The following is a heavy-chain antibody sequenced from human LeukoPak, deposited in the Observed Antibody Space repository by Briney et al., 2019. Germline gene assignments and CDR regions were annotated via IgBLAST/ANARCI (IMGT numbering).Heavy chain of an antibody. J-gene: IGHJ3*02. CDR2: IHYSGSP. V-gene: IGHV4-39*01. CDR3: ARSLPRPSKYSTNWLDAFDI. Sequence: PSETLSLTCSVSGDSISSASSYWGWIRQPPGKGLEWIGSIHYSGSPYHNPSLRSRVIVSVDPSKNQFSLNLTSVTAADTAVYYCARSLPRPSKYSTNWLDAFDIWGHGTLLTVSS. D-gene: IGHD7-27*01. CDR1: GDSISSASSY.